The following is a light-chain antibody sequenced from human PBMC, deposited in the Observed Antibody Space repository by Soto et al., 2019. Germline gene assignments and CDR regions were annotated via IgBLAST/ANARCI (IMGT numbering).Light chain of an antibody. CDR2: KAS. CDR3: KDYNIYSEG. J-gene: IGKJ1*01. V-gene: IGKV1-5*03. CDR1: QTIYSW. Sequence: DIQMTQSPSAVSASVGDRVTITCRASQTIYSWLAWYQQRPGKPPKLLIYKASTLESGVPSRFSVSGSGTEFTLTINSVQPDDFANYYCKDYNIYSEGFGEGAKADNK.